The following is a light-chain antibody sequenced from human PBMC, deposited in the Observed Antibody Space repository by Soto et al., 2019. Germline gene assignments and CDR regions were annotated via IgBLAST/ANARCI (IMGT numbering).Light chain of an antibody. J-gene: IGLJ7*01. CDR3: AAWEDSLNGAV. Sequence: QSVLTQPPSASGTPGQRGTISCSGSSSNIGSNTVNWYQQLPGTAPKLLIYSTNQRPSGVPDRFSGSKSGTSASLAISGLQSEDEADYYCAAWEDSLNGAVFGGGTQLTVL. V-gene: IGLV1-44*01. CDR1: SSNIGSNT. CDR2: STN.